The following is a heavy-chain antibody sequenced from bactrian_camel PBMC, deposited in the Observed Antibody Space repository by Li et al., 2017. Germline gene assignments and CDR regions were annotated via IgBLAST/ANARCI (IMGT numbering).Heavy chain of an antibody. V-gene: IGHV3S55*01. CDR1: GYTAC. Sequence: HVQLVESGGGSVQAGGSLRLSCTASGYTACIGWFRQAPGKEREPVASLSGAYATRGGVNYSESVKARFTISVDNAKSTLYLQMNNLKPEDSGMYYCAAGAISSCVGGDVQYWGQGTQVTVS. D-gene: IGHD1*01. CDR2: LSGAYATRGGV. CDR3: AAGAISSCVGGDVQY. J-gene: IGHJ4*01.